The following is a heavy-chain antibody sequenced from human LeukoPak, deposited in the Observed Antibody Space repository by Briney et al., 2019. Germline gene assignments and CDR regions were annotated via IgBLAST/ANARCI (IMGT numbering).Heavy chain of an antibody. CDR1: GGSISGYF. Sequence: SETLSLTCTVSGGSISGYFWNWIRQPPGKGLEWIGNIYYSGHANYKPSLKSRVTISLDTSKNQFSLNLTSVTAADTAVYYCARAPHGSRYCSSTSCEKDYWGQGTLVTVSS. D-gene: IGHD2-2*01. V-gene: IGHV4-59*01. J-gene: IGHJ4*02. CDR2: IYYSGHA. CDR3: ARAPHGSRYCSSTSCEKDY.